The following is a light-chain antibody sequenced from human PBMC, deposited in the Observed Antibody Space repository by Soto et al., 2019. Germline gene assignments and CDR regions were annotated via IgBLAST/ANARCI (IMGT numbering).Light chain of an antibody. Sequence: VLTQSPDSLAVSLGERATIICKSRHIVLHSSNNMNYLAWYQQKAGQPPKLLIYWASTRESGVPDRFGGSGSGTEFTLTINSLQAEDVAVYYCQQYYSTPWTFGQGTKVDIK. CDR1: HIVLHSSNNMNY. J-gene: IGKJ1*01. CDR3: QQYYSTPWT. CDR2: WAS. V-gene: IGKV4-1*01.